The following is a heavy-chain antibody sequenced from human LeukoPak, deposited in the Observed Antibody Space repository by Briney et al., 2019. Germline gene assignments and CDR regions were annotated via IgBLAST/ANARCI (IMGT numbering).Heavy chain of an antibody. CDR3: AREPEGLLSWFDP. D-gene: IGHD1-14*01. CDR2: ISSSSSYI. V-gene: IGHV3-21*01. Sequence: GGSLRLSCAASGFTFSSYSMNWVRQAPGKGLEWVSSISSSSSYIYYADSVKGRFTISRDNAKNSLYLLMNSLRAEDTAVYYCAREPEGLLSWFDPWGQGTLVTVSS. CDR1: GFTFSSYS. J-gene: IGHJ5*02.